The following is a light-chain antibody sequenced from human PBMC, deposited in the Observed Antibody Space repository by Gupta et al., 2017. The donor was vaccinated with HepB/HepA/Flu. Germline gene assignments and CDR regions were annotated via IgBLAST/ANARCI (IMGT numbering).Light chain of an antibody. CDR2: DTS. Sequence: PGEGATLSCKTSQSINSNYLAWYQQKPGQTPRLVIYDTSSRDTGIPDRFSGSGYGTEFTLTIRRWELEDFALYYIQHDWSSPLYAFGQGTKLEIK. CDR1: QSINSNY. V-gene: IGKV3-20*01. CDR3: QHDWSSPLYA. J-gene: IGKJ2*01.